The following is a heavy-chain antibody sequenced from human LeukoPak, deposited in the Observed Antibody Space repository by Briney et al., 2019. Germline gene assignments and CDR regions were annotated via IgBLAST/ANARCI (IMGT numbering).Heavy chain of an antibody. D-gene: IGHD2-21*01. CDR2: IYYSGST. J-gene: IGHJ4*02. V-gene: IGHV4-39*01. CDR1: GGSISSSSYY. CDR3: ARGIGMIDY. Sequence: SETLSLTCTVSGGSISSSSYYWGWIRQPPGKGLEWIGSIYYSGSTYYNPSLKSRVTISVDTSKNQFSLKLSSVTAADTAVYYCARGIGMIDYCGQGTLVTVSS.